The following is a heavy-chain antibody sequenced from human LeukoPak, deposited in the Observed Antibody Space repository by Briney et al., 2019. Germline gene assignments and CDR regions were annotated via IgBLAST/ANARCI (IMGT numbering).Heavy chain of an antibody. V-gene: IGHV3-21*01. CDR1: GFTFSSYS. CDR2: ISSSSSYI. CDR3: ARGPRGQLLYVGY. Sequence: GGSLRLSCAASGFTFSSYSMNWVRQAPGKGLEWVSSISSSSSYIYYADSVKGRFTISRDNAKNSLYLQMNSLRAEDTAVYYCARGPRGQLLYVGYWGQGTLVTVSS. J-gene: IGHJ4*02. D-gene: IGHD2-2*02.